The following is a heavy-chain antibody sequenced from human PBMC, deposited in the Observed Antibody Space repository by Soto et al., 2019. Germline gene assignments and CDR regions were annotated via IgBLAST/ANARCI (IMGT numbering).Heavy chain of an antibody. CDR2: IIPILGIA. CDR1: GGTFSSYT. CDR3: ALTYYDFWSGYYAVFNWFDP. V-gene: IGHV1-69*02. J-gene: IGHJ5*02. D-gene: IGHD3-3*01. Sequence: QVQLVQSGAEVKKPGSSVKVSCKASGGTFSSYTISWVRQAPGQGLEWMGRIIPILGIANYAQKFQGRVTITADNTTSTAYMEMSSLRSEDTAVYYCALTYYDFWSGYYAVFNWFDPWGQGTLVTVSS.